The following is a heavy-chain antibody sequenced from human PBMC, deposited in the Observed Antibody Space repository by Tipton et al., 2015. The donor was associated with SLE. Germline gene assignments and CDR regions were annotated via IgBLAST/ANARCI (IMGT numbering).Heavy chain of an antibody. Sequence: QLVQSGAEVKKPGASVKVSCKASGYTFISYGISWVRQMPGKGLEWMGLIFPGDSDIRYSPSFQGQVTISADESISTAYLQWSSLKASDTAIYYCSKLTGGGSAFEIWGQGTRVTVSS. J-gene: IGHJ3*02. CDR1: GYTFISYG. CDR2: IFPGDSDI. V-gene: IGHV5-51*01. CDR3: SKLTGGGSAFEI. D-gene: IGHD7-27*01.